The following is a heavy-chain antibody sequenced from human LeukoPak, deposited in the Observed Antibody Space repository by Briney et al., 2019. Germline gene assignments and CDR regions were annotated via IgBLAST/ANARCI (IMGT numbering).Heavy chain of an antibody. D-gene: IGHD2-2*01. J-gene: IGHJ5*02. V-gene: IGHV4-34*01. Sequence: SETLSLTCAVYGGSFSGYYWSWIRQPPGKGLEWIGEVNHSGSTNYNPSLKSRVTISVDTSKNQFSLKLSSVTAADTAVYYCARSLYCSSTSCYENGNWFDPWGQGTLVTVSS. CDR1: GGSFSGYY. CDR3: ARSLYCSSTSCYENGNWFDP. CDR2: VNHSGST.